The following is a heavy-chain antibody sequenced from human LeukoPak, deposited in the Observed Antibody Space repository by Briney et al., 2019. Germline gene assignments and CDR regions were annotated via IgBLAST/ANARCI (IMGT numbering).Heavy chain of an antibody. V-gene: IGHV3-30*02. CDR3: AKDSTRVTPYYFDY. J-gene: IGHJ4*02. Sequence: PGGSLRLSCAASGFTFSSYGMHWVRQAPGKGLEWVAFIRYDGSNKYYADSVKGRFTISRDNSKNPLYLQMNSLRAEDTAVYYCAKDSTRVTPYYFDYWGQGTLVTVSS. CDR2: IRYDGSNK. CDR1: GFTFSSYG. D-gene: IGHD2-15*01.